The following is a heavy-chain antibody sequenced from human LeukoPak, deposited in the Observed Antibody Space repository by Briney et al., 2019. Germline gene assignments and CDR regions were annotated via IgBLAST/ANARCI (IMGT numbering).Heavy chain of an antibody. V-gene: IGHV1-69*13. CDR1: GGTFSSYA. CDR3: LASPGYCSSTSCYMIDY. Sequence: ASVEVSCKASGGTFSSYAISWVRQAPGQGLEWMGGIIPIFGTANYAQKFQGRVTITADESTSTAYMELSSLRSEDTAVYYCLASPGYCSSTSCYMIDYWGQGTLVTVSS. D-gene: IGHD2-2*02. CDR2: IIPIFGTA. J-gene: IGHJ4*02.